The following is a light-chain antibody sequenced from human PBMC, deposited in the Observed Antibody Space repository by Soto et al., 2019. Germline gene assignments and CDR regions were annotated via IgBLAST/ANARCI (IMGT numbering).Light chain of an antibody. Sequence: EIVMTQAPATLSLSPGDTATLSCRASQSVSSYLAWYQQKPGQAPXXLIYDASNRATGIPARFSGSGSGTEFTLTISSLEPEDFAVYYCQQRSNWITFGQGTRLEI. V-gene: IGKV3-11*01. CDR1: QSVSSY. CDR3: QQRSNWIT. J-gene: IGKJ5*01. CDR2: DAS.